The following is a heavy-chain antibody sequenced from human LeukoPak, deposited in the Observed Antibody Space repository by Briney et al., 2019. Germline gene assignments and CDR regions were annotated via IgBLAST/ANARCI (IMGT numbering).Heavy chain of an antibody. J-gene: IGHJ4*02. CDR3: ARDRHSYCGGDCYSVGRDWEN. V-gene: IGHV4-39*07. CDR2: INHSGST. CDR1: GGSISSSSYY. D-gene: IGHD2-21*02. Sequence: SETLSLTCTVSGGSISSSSYYWGWIRQPPGKGLEWIGEINHSGSTNYNPSLKSRVTISVDTSKNQFSLKLSSVTAADTAVYYCARDRHSYCGGDCYSVGRDWENWGQGTLVTVSS.